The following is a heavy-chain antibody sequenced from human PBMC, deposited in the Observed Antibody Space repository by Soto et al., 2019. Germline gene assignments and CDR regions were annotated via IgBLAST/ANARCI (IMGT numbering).Heavy chain of an antibody. CDR1: AGSIIGDY. J-gene: IGHJ4*02. CDR2: IYYSGST. CDR3: ARDPFTLVRGVIPYLDY. D-gene: IGHD3-10*01. Sequence: WDTVSNTFXVSAGSIIGDYCIWIRPPPGKGLEWVGYIYYSGSTNYNPSLKSRVTISVDTSKNQFSLKLRSEDTAVYYCARDPFTLVRGVIPYLDYWGQGTPVTSPQ. V-gene: IGHV4-59*01.